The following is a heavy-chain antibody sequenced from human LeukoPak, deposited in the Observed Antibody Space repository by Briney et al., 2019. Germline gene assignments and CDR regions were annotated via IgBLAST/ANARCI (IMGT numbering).Heavy chain of an antibody. D-gene: IGHD7-27*01. CDR1: GFAFSDYW. V-gene: IGHV3-7*01. CDR2: INLGGSAK. J-gene: IGHJ4*02. CDR3: AAWGLHNY. Sequence: PGGSLRLSCSASGFAFSDYWMNWVRQAPGKGPEWVANINLGGSAKLYVDSVKGQCTISRDNAKNSLYLQMNSLRVEDTAVYYCAAWGLHNYWGQGTLVTVSS.